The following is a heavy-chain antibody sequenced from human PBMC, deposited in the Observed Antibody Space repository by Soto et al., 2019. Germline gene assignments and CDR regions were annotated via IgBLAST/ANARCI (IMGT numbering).Heavy chain of an antibody. V-gene: IGHV4-30-4*01. Sequence: SLTNSGSAGTTRTGCNYWSWIRQPPGKGLEWIGTIYYSGNTYYNPSLKSRLIISIDTSKNKFSLKVGSVTAADTNVYYCASYSLYGMAVWCQGTSVT. CDR1: AGTTRTGCNY. J-gene: IGHJ6*02. D-gene: IGHD2-21*01. CDR2: IYYSGNT. CDR3: ASYSLYGMAV.